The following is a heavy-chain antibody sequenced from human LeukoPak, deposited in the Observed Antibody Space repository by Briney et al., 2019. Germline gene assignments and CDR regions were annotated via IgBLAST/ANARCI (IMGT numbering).Heavy chain of an antibody. V-gene: IGHV4-59*13. CDR1: GGSISSFY. CDR3: VTGRYSYGWYDH. D-gene: IGHD1-26*01. CDR2: MYYGGSP. Sequence: SETLSLTCTVSGGSISSFYWSWIRQPPGKGLEWIGYMYYGGSPNYNPSLKSRVITSLDTSKKQFPLKLNSVTTADTAVYYCVTGRYSYGWYDHWGQGILVIVSS. J-gene: IGHJ5*02.